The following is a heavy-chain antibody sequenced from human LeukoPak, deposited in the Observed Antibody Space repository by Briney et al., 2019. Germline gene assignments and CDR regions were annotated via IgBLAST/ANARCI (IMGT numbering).Heavy chain of an antibody. D-gene: IGHD6-19*01. J-gene: IGHJ4*02. V-gene: IGHV3-33*01. CDR2: IWYDGSNK. Sequence: PGRSLRLSCLSAGFTFSSYGMHWVRQAPGKGLEWVAFIWYDGSNKYYADSVKGRFTISRDNSENTLYLQMSSLRAEDTAVYYCARDEPGIAVDVGVYWGQGTLVTVSS. CDR3: ARDEPGIAVDVGVY. CDR1: GFTFSSYG.